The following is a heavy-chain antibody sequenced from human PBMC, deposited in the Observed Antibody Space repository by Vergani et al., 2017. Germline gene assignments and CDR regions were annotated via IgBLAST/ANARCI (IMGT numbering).Heavy chain of an antibody. Sequence: VQLVQSGAEVKKPGSSVKVSCKASGGTFSSYAISWVRQAPGQGLEWMGGIIPIFGTANYAQKFQGRVTITADESTSTAYMELSSLRSEDTAVYYCAREAHYDILTGYSLNPNNWFDPWGQGTLVTVSS. J-gene: IGHJ5*02. CDR3: AREAHYDILTGYSLNPNNWFDP. D-gene: IGHD3-9*01. V-gene: IGHV1-69*01. CDR1: GGTFSSYA. CDR2: IIPIFGTA.